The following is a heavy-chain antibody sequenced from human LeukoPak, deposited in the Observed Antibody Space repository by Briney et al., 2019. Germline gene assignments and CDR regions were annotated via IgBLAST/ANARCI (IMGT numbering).Heavy chain of an antibody. V-gene: IGHV3-21*01. D-gene: IGHD3-10*01. Sequence: PGRSLRLSCAASGFTFSSYSMNWVRQAPGKGLEWVSSISSSSSYIYYADSVKGRFTISRDNAKSSLYLQMNSLRAEDTAVYYCARGSFYGMDVWGQGTTVTVSS. J-gene: IGHJ6*02. CDR2: ISSSSSYI. CDR1: GFTFSSYS. CDR3: ARGSFYGMDV.